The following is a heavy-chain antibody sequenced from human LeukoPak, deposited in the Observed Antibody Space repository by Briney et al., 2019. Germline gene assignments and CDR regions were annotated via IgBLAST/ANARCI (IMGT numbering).Heavy chain of an antibody. V-gene: IGHV6-1*01. D-gene: IGHD3-22*01. CDR1: GDIFSGNSAA. J-gene: IGHJ1*01. Sequence: SQALSLTCAISGDIFSGNSAAWNWIRQSPSRGLEWLGRTYYRSKWYNDYAVSVKSRITINPDTSKNQFSLQLNSVTPEDTAVYYCARSDSSGYYYCFQHWGQGTLVTVSS. CDR2: TYYRSKWYN. CDR3: ARSDSSGYYYCFQH.